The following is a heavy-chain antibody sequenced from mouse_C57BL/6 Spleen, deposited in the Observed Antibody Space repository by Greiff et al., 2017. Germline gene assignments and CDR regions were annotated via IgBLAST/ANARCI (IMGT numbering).Heavy chain of an antibody. Sequence: VQLQQPGAELVRPGSSVKLSCKASGYTFTSYWMDWVKQRPGQGLEWIGNIYPSDSETHYNQKFKDKATLTVDKSSSTAYMQLSSLTSEDSAVYYCARPVLITTVVATNWYFDVWGTGTTVTVSS. D-gene: IGHD1-1*01. CDR2: IYPSDSET. CDR3: ARPVLITTVVATNWYFDV. J-gene: IGHJ1*03. CDR1: GYTFTSYW. V-gene: IGHV1-61*01.